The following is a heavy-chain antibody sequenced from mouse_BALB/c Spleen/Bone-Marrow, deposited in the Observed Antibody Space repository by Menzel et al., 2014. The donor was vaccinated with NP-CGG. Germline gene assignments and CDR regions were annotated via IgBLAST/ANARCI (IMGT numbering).Heavy chain of an antibody. J-gene: IGHJ2*01. Sequence: ELQVVESGPSLVKPSQTLSLTCSVTGDSITSGYWNWVRKFPGNKLEYMGYISYSGNTYYNPSLKSRISITRDTSKNQYYLQLNSVTTEDTATYYCATYDGYCFDYWGQGTTLTVST. D-gene: IGHD2-3*01. CDR2: ISYSGNT. CDR1: GDSITSGY. V-gene: IGHV3-8*02. CDR3: ATYDGYCFDY.